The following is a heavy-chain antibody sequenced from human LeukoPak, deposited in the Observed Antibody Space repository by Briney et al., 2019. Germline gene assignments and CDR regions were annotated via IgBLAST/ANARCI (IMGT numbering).Heavy chain of an antibody. Sequence: SETLSLTCTVSGGSISSSSYYWGWIRQPPGKGLEWIGSIYYSGSTYYNPSLKSRVTISVDTSKNQFSLKLSSVTAADTAVYYCARGPYYYDSSGYYYVSFDYWGQGTLVTVSS. CDR1: GGSISSSSYY. V-gene: IGHV4-39*01. CDR2: IYYSGST. CDR3: ARGPYYYDSSGYYYVSFDY. D-gene: IGHD3-22*01. J-gene: IGHJ4*02.